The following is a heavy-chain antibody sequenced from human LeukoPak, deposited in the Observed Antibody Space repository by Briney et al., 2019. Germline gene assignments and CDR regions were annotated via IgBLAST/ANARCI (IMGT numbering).Heavy chain of an antibody. CDR3: ARTSRDSSSRYYFYYGQDV. CDR2: INPRGGST. Sequence: ASVKVSCKASGYTFTRYYIHWVRQAPGQGLEWMGLINPRGGSTTYAQKFQGRLTMTRDTSTSTVYVEVSSLRSDDTAVYYCARTSRDSSSRYYFYYGQDVWGQGTTVTVS. V-gene: IGHV1-46*01. D-gene: IGHD6-13*01. J-gene: IGHJ6*02. CDR1: GYTFTRYY.